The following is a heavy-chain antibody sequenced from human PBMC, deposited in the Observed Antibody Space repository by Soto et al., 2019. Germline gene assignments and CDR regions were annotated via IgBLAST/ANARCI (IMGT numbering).Heavy chain of an antibody. CDR3: ARTDRDVYGLDV. J-gene: IGHJ6*02. CDR1: GFTFRNYD. V-gene: IGHV3-13*05. CDR2: ISAAGDP. Sequence: EVQLVESGGGLVQPGGSLRLSCEASGFTFRNYDMHWVRQGTGKGLEWVSGISAAGDPDYADSVEGRFTISRENAQNSFFLQMNSLRVGDTAVYYCARTDRDVYGLDVCGQGTTVIVSS.